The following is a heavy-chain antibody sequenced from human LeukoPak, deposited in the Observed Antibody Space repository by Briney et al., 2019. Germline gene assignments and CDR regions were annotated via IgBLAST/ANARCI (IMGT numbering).Heavy chain of an antibody. J-gene: IGHJ4*02. D-gene: IGHD6-19*01. CDR2: ISDYNSNT. CDR1: VYTFANYS. Sequence: GSSVNVSCKASVYTFANYSMIWVRQAPGQRREWIGLISDYNSNTKYAQNLDARVTTITDTSTSTASMELRTLRSDDPALYYCARGGRYISGQGVFDYWGQGPLVTVSS. CDR3: ARGGRYISGQGVFDY. V-gene: IGHV1-18*01.